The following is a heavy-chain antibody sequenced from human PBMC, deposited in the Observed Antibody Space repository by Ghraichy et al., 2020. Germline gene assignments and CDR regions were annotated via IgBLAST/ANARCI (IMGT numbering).Heavy chain of an antibody. CDR1: GFTFSSYS. V-gene: IGHV3-21*01. Sequence: GGSLRLSCAASGFTFSSYSMNWVRQAPGKGLEWVSSISSSSSYIYYADSVKGRFTISRDNAMNSLYLQMNSLRAEDTAVYYCARGGLAARPSAMDYWGQGTLVTVSS. CDR3: ARGGLAARPSAMDY. J-gene: IGHJ4*02. D-gene: IGHD6-6*01. CDR2: ISSSSSYI.